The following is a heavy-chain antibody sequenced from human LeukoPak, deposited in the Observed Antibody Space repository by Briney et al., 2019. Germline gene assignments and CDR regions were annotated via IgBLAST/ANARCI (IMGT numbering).Heavy chain of an antibody. CDR1: GFTFSRYW. J-gene: IGHJ6*02. V-gene: IGHV3-7*04. Sequence: GGSLRLPCAASGFTFSRYWMSWVRQAPGKGLEWLANIKEDGTGKNHVDSVKGRFTISRDNAKNSLYLQMNGLRGEDTAVYYCAREIPQQLVAMDVWGQGTTVTVSS. D-gene: IGHD6-13*01. CDR3: AREIPQQLVAMDV. CDR2: IKEDGTGK.